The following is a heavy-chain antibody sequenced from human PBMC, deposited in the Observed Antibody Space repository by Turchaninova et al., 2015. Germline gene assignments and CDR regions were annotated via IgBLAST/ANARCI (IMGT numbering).Heavy chain of an antibody. CDR3: TTPITIFGVAKRXX. V-gene: IGHV3-15*01. Sequence: LVESGRGLVKPGGSLRLSCAASGFTFSNAWMSWVRQAPGKGLELVGRIKSKTDGGTTDYAAPVKGPFTISRDDSKNTLYLQMNSLKTEGTAVYYCTTPITIFGVAKRXXWGQGXLVTVSS. CDR2: IKSKTDGGTT. D-gene: IGHD3-3*01. J-gene: IGHJ4*02. CDR1: GFTFSNAW.